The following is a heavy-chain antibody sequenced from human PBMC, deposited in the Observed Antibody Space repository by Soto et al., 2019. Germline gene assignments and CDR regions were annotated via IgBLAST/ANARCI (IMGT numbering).Heavy chain of an antibody. D-gene: IGHD3-3*01. Sequence: ASVKVSCEACGYTFTSYAMHWVRQAPGQRLEWMGWINAGNGNTKYSQKFQGRVTITRDTSASTAYMELSSLRSEDTAVYYCARRMEWLSRRGSRYYYYGMDVWGQGTTVTVS. J-gene: IGHJ6*02. CDR1: GYTFTSYA. CDR2: INAGNGNT. CDR3: ARRMEWLSRRGSRYYYYGMDV. V-gene: IGHV1-3*01.